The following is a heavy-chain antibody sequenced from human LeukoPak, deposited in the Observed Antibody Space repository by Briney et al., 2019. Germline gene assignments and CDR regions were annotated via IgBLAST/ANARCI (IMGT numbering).Heavy chain of an antibody. J-gene: IGHJ4*02. V-gene: IGHV3-21*01. CDR3: ARHAGLRFLEWLLPTDY. D-gene: IGHD3-3*01. CDR1: GFIFSSYS. CDR2: ISSSSSYI. Sequence: GGSLRLSCAASGFIFSSYSMNWVRQAPGKGLEWVSSISSSSSYIYYADSVKGRFTISRDNAKNSLYLQMNSLRAEDTAVYYCARHAGLRFLEWLLPTDYWGQGTLVTVSS.